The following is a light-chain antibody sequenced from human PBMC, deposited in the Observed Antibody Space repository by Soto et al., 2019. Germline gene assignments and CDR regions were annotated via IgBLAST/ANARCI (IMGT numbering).Light chain of an antibody. Sequence: QSALTQPASVSGSPGQSITISCTGTSSDVGSYNLVSWYQQHPGKAPKLMIYEGSKRPSGVPDRFSGSKSGNTASLTVSGLLAEDEADYYCTSYAGNNNFEVFGTGTKVTVL. J-gene: IGLJ1*01. CDR3: TSYAGNNNFEV. CDR2: EGS. CDR1: SSDVGSYNL. V-gene: IGLV2-14*02.